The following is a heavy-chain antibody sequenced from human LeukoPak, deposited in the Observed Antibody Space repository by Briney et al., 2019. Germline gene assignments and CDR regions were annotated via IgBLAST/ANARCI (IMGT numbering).Heavy chain of an antibody. CDR2: IWYDGSNK. D-gene: IGHD3-22*01. CDR3: ARSYYSDSSHTADY. CDR1: GFTFSNYG. V-gene: IGHV3-33*01. J-gene: IGHJ4*02. Sequence: GRSLRLSCAASGFTFSNYGMHWVRQAPGKGLEWVAYIWYDGSNKYYTDSVKGRFTISRDNSKNTLYLQMNSLRAEDTAVYYCARSYYSDSSHTADYWGQGTLVTVSS.